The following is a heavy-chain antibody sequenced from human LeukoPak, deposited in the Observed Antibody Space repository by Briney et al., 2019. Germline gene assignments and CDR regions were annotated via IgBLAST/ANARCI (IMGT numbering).Heavy chain of an antibody. CDR3: AKGGMVPRYFDWHTPTDWFDP. Sequence: GRSLRLSCAASGFTFSSYGTQWVRQAPGKGLEWVAVISYDGSNKYYADSVKGRFTISRDNSKNTLYLQMNSLRAEDTAVYYCAKGGMVPRYFDWHTPTDWFDPWGQGTLVTVSS. D-gene: IGHD3-9*01. CDR1: GFTFSSYG. CDR2: ISYDGSNK. V-gene: IGHV3-30*18. J-gene: IGHJ5*02.